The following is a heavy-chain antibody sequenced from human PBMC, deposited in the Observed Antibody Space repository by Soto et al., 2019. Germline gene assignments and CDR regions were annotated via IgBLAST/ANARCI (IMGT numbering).Heavy chain of an antibody. J-gene: IGHJ4*02. CDR3: VSHRGRDLVRVGYFGY. Sequence: QVYLVESGGGVVQPGRSLRLSCAASGFTFSGYAMHWVRQAPDKGLEWVAVISYDGKTVLYADSVKGRFTFSRDNSRNTAYLPMSSLGVEAAAVYYWVSHRGRDLVRVGYFGYWCQRTLVTASS. V-gene: IGHV3-30*04. CDR2: ISYDGKTV. D-gene: IGHD2-2*01. CDR1: GFTFSGYA.